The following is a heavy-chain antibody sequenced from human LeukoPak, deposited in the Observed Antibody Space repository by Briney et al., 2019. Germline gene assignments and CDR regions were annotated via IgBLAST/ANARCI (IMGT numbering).Heavy chain of an antibody. CDR3: ARVGIVVVPAAMLDY. Sequence: ASVKVSCKASGYTFTSYAMHWVRQAPGQRLEWMGWINAGNGNTKYSQKFQGRVTITRDTSASTAYKELSSLRSEDTAVYYCARVGIVVVPAAMLDYWGQGTLVTVSS. V-gene: IGHV1-3*01. J-gene: IGHJ4*02. CDR2: INAGNGNT. D-gene: IGHD2-2*01. CDR1: GYTFTSYA.